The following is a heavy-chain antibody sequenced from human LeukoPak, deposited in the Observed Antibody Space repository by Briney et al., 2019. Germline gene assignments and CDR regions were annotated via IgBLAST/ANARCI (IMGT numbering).Heavy chain of an antibody. D-gene: IGHD3-22*01. CDR3: ARGRGTMIVVVITPYDAFDI. CDR1: GYTFTGYY. CDR2: INPNSGGT. J-gene: IGHJ3*02. V-gene: IGHV1-2*02. Sequence: GASVKVSCKASGYTFTGYYMHWVRQAPGQGLEWMGWINPNSGGTNYAQKFQGRVTMTRDTSISTAYMELSRLRSDDTAVYYCARGRGTMIVVVITPYDAFDIWGQGTMVTVSS.